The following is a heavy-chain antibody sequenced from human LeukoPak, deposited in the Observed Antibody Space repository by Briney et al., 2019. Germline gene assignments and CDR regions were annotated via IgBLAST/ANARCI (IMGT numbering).Heavy chain of an antibody. CDR1: GFTFSSYS. Sequence: GGSLRLSCAASGFTFSSYSMNWVRQAPGKGLEWVSYISSSSSTIYYADSVKGRFTISRDNAKNSLYLQMNSLRAEDTAVYYCARGEEDSSSWYGTDYWGQGTLVTVSS. CDR3: ARGEEDSSSWYGTDY. V-gene: IGHV3-48*01. CDR2: ISSSSSTI. J-gene: IGHJ4*02. D-gene: IGHD6-13*01.